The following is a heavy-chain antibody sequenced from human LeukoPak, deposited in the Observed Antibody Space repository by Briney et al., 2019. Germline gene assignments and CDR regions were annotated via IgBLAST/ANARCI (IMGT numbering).Heavy chain of an antibody. Sequence: SETLSLTCTVSGGSISSSIYYWGWIRQPPGKGLEWIGSIYYSGSTYYNPSLKSRVTISVDTSKNQFSLKLSSVTAADTAVYYCARAVGYCSSTSCHLFDYWGQGTLVTVSS. CDR1: GGSISSSIYY. CDR3: ARAVGYCSSTSCHLFDY. D-gene: IGHD2-2*01. V-gene: IGHV4-39*07. CDR2: IYYSGST. J-gene: IGHJ4*02.